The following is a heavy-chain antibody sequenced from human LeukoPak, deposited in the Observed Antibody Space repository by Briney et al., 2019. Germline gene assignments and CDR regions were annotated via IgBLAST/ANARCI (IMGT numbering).Heavy chain of an antibody. V-gene: IGHV1-2*02. CDR2: ISPNSGGT. J-gene: IGHJ4*02. CDR3: ARVQSGVAGVQYFDY. CDR1: GYTFTGYY. D-gene: IGHD6-19*01. Sequence: ASVKVSCKASGYTFTGYYMHWVRPAPGQGLEWMGWISPNSGGTRLAQKFQGTVTMTTQTSMSTANTGWSRLRSVETAVYYRARVQSGVAGVQYFDYWGQGNLVTVSS.